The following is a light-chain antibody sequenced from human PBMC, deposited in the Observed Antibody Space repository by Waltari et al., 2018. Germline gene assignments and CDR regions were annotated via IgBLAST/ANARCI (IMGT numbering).Light chain of an antibody. V-gene: IGLV3-21*04. J-gene: IGLJ2*01. CDR3: QVWDSASNRVV. CDR2: FNR. Sequence: YHQKAGQAPILVIYFNRDRPSGIPGRFSGSTSANTATLTITRVEGGDEGDFYCQVWDSASNRVVFGGGTKLTVL.